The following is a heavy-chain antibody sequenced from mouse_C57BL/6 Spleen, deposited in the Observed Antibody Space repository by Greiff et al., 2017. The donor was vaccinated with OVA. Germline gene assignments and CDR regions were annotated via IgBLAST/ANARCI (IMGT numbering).Heavy chain of an antibody. CDR3: ARFITTVVAYYFDY. CDR1: GFTFSSYG. Sequence: EVNVVESGGDLVKPGGSLKLSCAASGFTFSSYGMSWVRQTPDKRLEWVATISSGGSYTYYPDSVKGRFTISRDNAKNTLYLQMSSLKSEDTAMYYCARFITTVVAYYFDYWGQGTTLTVSS. J-gene: IGHJ2*01. CDR2: ISSGGSYT. D-gene: IGHD1-1*01. V-gene: IGHV5-6*01.